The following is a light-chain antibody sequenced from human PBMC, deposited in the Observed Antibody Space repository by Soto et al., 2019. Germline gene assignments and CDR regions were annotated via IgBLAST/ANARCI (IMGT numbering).Light chain of an antibody. CDR3: SSKTSSITPVV. J-gene: IGLJ1*01. Sequence: QSALAQPASVSGSPGQSITISCTGTSSDVGGYNYVSWYQQHPGNAPRLMIYEVNNRPSGVPNRFSGSKSGNTASLTISGLQAEDEADYYCSSKTSSITPVVFGTGTKGTV. CDR1: SSDVGGYNY. CDR2: EVN. V-gene: IGLV2-14*01.